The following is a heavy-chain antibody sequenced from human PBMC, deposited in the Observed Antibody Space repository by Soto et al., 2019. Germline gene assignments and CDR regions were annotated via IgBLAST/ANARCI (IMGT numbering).Heavy chain of an antibody. CDR2: IKQDGSEK. Sequence: GGSLRLSCAASGFTFSSYWMSWVRQAPGKGLEWVANIKQDGSEKYYVDSVKGRFTISRDNAKNSLYLQMNSLRAEDTAVYYCARDRVAVAGHSYTKSIDYRCKRTLVTVSS. J-gene: IGHJ4*02. D-gene: IGHD6-19*01. CDR3: ARDRVAVAGHSYTKSIDY. CDR1: GFTFSSYW. V-gene: IGHV3-7*05.